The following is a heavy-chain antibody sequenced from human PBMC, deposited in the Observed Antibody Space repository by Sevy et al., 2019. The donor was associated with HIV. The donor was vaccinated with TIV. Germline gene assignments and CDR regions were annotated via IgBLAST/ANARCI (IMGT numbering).Heavy chain of an antibody. V-gene: IGHV3-30*18. Sequence: GGSLRLSCAASGFTFSSYGMHWVRQAPGKGLEWVAVISYDGSNKYYADSVKGRFTISRDNSKNTLYLQRNSLRAEDTAVYYCAKERLARITIFGGYGMDVWGQGTTVTVSS. CDR2: ISYDGSNK. CDR3: AKERLARITIFGGYGMDV. CDR1: GFTFSSYG. J-gene: IGHJ6*02. D-gene: IGHD3-3*01.